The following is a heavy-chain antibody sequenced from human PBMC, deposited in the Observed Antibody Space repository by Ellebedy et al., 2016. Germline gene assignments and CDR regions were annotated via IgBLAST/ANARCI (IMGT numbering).Heavy chain of an antibody. D-gene: IGHD2-21*01. CDR2: IDSGGSS. CDR3: AKVLDSIHQPDY. V-gene: IGHV3-53*01. J-gene: IGHJ4*02. Sequence: GESLKISXVASGFTVTNDYMTWVRQAPGKGLEWVSVIDSGGSSYYADSVKGRFTISRDSPKNTLYLQMNSLRAEDTAVYYCAKVLDSIHQPDYWGQGTLVTVSS. CDR1: GFTVTNDY.